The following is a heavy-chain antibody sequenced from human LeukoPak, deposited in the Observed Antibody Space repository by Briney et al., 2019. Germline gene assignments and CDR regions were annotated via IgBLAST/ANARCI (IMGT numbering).Heavy chain of an antibody. D-gene: IGHD3-22*01. CDR3: ARRHTLRITTIREYYFDY. CDR1: GGTFSSYA. CDR2: IIPIFGTA. Sequence: SVKVSCKASGGTFSSYAISWVRQAPGQGLEWMGGIIPIFGTANYAQKFQGRVTITTDESTSTAYMELSSLRSEDTAVYYCARRHTLRITTIREYYFDYWGQGTLVTVSS. J-gene: IGHJ4*02. V-gene: IGHV1-69*05.